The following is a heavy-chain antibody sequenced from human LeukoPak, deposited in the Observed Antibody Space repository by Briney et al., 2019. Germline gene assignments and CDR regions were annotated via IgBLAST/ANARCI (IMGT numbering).Heavy chain of an antibody. V-gene: IGHV3-21*01. CDR1: GFTFSIYS. CDR2: ISSSSSYI. D-gene: IGHD3-10*01. Sequence: GSLRLSCAASGFTFSIYSMNWVRQAPGKGLEWVSSISSSSSYIYYADSVKGRFTISRDNAKNSLYLQMNSLRAEDTAVYYCASQYGSGSYPLPYYFDYWGQGTLVTVYS. CDR3: ASQYGSGSYPLPYYFDY. J-gene: IGHJ4*02.